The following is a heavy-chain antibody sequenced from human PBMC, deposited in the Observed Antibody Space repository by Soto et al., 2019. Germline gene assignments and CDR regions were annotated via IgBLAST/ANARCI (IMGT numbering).Heavy chain of an antibody. CDR2: INHSGST. V-gene: IGHV4-34*01. D-gene: IGHD2-15*01. Sequence: SETLSLTCAVYGGSFSGCYWSWIRQPPGKGLEWIGEINHSGSTNYSPFLKSRLTISVDTSKNQFSLKLNSVTAADTAVYYCARVVGKSGDYFDSWSQGTLVT. CDR1: GGSFSGCY. J-gene: IGHJ4*02. CDR3: ARVVGKSGDYFDS.